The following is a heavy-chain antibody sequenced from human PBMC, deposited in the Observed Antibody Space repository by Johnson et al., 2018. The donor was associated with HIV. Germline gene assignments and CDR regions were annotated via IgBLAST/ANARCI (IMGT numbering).Heavy chain of an antibody. CDR2: ISSSGSTI. J-gene: IGHJ3*01. V-gene: IGHV3-11*04. CDR3: ARNRPVSYGYRGAFDF. D-gene: IGHD5-18*01. Sequence: HVQLVESGGGLVKPGGSLRLSCAASGFTFSDYYMSWIRQAPGKGLEWVSYISSSGSTIYSADSVKGRFTISRDNSKNTLYLQINSLRAEDTAVYYCARNRPVSYGYRGAFDFWGQGTMVTVSS. CDR1: GFTFSDYY.